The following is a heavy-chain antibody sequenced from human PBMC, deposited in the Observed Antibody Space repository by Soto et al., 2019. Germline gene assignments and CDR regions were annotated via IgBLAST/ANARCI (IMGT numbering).Heavy chain of an antibody. V-gene: IGHV4-39*01. CDR3: GKVLVGATGHTDSDS. CDR2: IDYNGVT. Sequence: SETLSLTCTVSGGSIYRSGYYWGWIRQPPGRGLEWIGNIDYNGVTYSNPSLKSRVTISRDTSKNQFSLKLASVTAADTALYYCGKVLVGATGHTDSDSWGPGTLVTVSS. J-gene: IGHJ4*02. CDR1: GGSIYRSGYY. D-gene: IGHD2-15*01.